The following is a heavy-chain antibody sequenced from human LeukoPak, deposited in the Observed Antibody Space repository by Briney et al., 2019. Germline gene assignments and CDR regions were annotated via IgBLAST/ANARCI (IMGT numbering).Heavy chain of an antibody. J-gene: IGHJ4*02. CDR1: GYTFTGYY. V-gene: IGHV1-18*04. D-gene: IGHD3-16*02. CDR3: ARDRDYVWGSYRHTPEY. CDR2: ISAYNGNT. Sequence: ASVTVSCKASGYTFTGYYVHWVRQAPGQGLEWMGWISAYNGNTDYAQKLQGRVTMTTDTSTTTAYMELRSLRSDDTAVYYCARDRDYVWGSYRHTPEYWGQGTLVTVSS.